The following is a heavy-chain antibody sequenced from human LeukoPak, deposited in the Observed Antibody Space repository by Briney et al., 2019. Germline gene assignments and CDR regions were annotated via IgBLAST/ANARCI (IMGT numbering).Heavy chain of an antibody. V-gene: IGHV3-11*05. CDR1: GFTFSDYY. Sequence: GGSLRLSCAASGFTFSDYYMSWIRQAPGKGLEWVSYISSSSSYTNYADSVKGRFTISRDNAKNSLYLQMNSLRAEDTAVYYCARETYYYDSRGYELFDPWGQGTLVTVSS. CDR2: ISSSSSYT. D-gene: IGHD3-22*01. CDR3: ARETYYYDSRGYELFDP. J-gene: IGHJ5*02.